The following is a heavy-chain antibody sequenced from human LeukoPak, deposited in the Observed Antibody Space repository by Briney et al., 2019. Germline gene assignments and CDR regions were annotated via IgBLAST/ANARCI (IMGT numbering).Heavy chain of an antibody. Sequence: GGSLRLSCAASGFTFSSYSMNWVRQAPGKGLEWVSVIYSGDSTSYADSVKGRFTISRDSSKNTLYLQMNSLRAEDTAVYYCATTKLWLAFDSWGQGTLVTVSS. CDR3: ATTKLWLAFDS. D-gene: IGHD6-19*01. CDR1: GFTFSSYS. CDR2: IYSGDST. J-gene: IGHJ4*02. V-gene: IGHV3-53*01.